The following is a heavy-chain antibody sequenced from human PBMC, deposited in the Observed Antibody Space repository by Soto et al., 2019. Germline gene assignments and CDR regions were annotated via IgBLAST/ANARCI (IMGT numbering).Heavy chain of an antibody. V-gene: IGHV3-33*01. D-gene: IGHD5-12*01. CDR3: ARDQRMGAYSGSTRDNYYYGMDV. J-gene: IGHJ6*02. CDR1: GFTFSNYG. CDR2: IWYDGSIK. Sequence: GGSLRLSCAASGFTFSNYGMHWVRQAPGKGLEWVAIIWYDGSIKYYADSVKGRFTISRDNSKNTLYLQMNSLRADDTAVYYCARDQRMGAYSGSTRDNYYYGMDVWGPGTTVTVSS.